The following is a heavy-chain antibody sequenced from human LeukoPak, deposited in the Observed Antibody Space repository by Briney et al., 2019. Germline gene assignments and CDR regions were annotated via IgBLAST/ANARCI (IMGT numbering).Heavy chain of an antibody. V-gene: IGHV3-48*01. CDR2: ISSSSSTI. J-gene: IGHJ4*02. D-gene: IGHD3-10*01. CDR3: ATFGPRPVDY. Sequence: TGGSLRLSCAASGFTFSSYSMNWVRQAPGKGLEWVSYISSSSSTIHYADSVKGRFTISRDNAKNSLYLQMNSLRAEDTAVYYCATFGPRPVDYWGQGTLVTVSS. CDR1: GFTFSSYS.